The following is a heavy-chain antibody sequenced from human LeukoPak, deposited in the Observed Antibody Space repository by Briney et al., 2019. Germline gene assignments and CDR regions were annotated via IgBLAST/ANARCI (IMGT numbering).Heavy chain of an antibody. J-gene: IGHJ3*02. Sequence: SQTLSLTCTVSGGSISSGGYYWSWIRQHPGKGLEWIGYIYYSGSTYYNPSLKSRVTISVDTSKNQFSLKLSSVTAADTAVYYCARGSGGPLVGAFDIWGQGTMVTVSS. CDR1: GGSISSGGYY. CDR2: IYYSGST. V-gene: IGHV4-31*03. CDR3: ARGSGGPLVGAFDI. D-gene: IGHD2-15*01.